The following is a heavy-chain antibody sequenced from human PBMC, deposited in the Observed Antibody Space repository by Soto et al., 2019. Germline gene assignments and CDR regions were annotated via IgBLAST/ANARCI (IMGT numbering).Heavy chain of an antibody. J-gene: IGHJ5*02. Sequence: GSFSGYYWSWIREPPGKGLEWIGEINHSGSTNYNPSLKSRVTISVDTSKNQFSLKLSSVTAADTAVYYCARGYILYSSSWYGWFDPWGQGTLVTVSS. CDR1: GSFSGYY. CDR2: INHSGST. V-gene: IGHV4-34*01. D-gene: IGHD6-13*01. CDR3: ARGYILYSSSWYGWFDP.